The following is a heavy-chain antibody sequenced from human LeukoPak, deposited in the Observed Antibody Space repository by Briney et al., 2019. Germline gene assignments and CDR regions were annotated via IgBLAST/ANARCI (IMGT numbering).Heavy chain of an antibody. J-gene: IGHJ4*02. V-gene: IGHV4-4*07. CDR2: IYTSGST. D-gene: IGHD2-15*01. CDR3: ARDRCSGGSRYLDY. Sequence: SETLSLTCTVSGGSISSYYWSWIRQPAGKGLEWIGRIYTSGSTNYNPSLKSRDTMSVDTSKNQFSLKLSSVTAADTAVYYCARDRCSGGSRYLDYWGQGTLVTVSS. CDR1: GGSISSYY.